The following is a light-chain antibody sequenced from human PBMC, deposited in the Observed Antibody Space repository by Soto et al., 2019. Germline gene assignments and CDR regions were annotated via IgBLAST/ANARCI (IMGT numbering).Light chain of an antibody. CDR3: ASHTTTNTRV. Sequence: QSVLTQPASVSGSPGQSIAISCTGTSSDVGAYDYVSWYQQHPDRAHRLVIYEVSNRPSGVSNRFSGSKSVNTATLTISWLQAEDEADYYCASHTTTNTRVFGTGTKVTVL. J-gene: IGLJ1*01. CDR1: SSDVGAYDY. CDR2: EVS. V-gene: IGLV2-14*03.